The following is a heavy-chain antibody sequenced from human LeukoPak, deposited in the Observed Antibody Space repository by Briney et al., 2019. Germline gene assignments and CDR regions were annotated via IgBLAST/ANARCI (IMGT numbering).Heavy chain of an antibody. CDR2: ISGSGGST. D-gene: IGHD4-11*01. V-gene: IGHV3-23*01. J-gene: IGHJ6*03. CDR3: AKGYSNYYYYMDV. Sequence: GRSLRLSCAASGFTFSSYAMSWVRQAPGKGLEWVSAISGSGGSTYYADSVKGRFTISRDNSKNTLYLQMNSLRAEDTAVYYCAKGYSNYYYYMDVWGKGTTVTVSS. CDR1: GFTFSSYA.